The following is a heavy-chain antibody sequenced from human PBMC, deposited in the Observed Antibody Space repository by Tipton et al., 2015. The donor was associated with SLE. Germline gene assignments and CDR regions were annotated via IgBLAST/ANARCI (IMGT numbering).Heavy chain of an antibody. V-gene: IGHV1-18*01. CDR1: GYTFSNYG. Sequence: QLVQSGAEVRKAGASMKVSCKASGYTFSNYGISWVRQAPGQGLEWMGWISTYNGNTNSAQKLQGRVTMTTDTSTSTAYMELRSLRADDRAVYYCARGRMTRYGFDIWGQGTRVAVSS. CDR2: ISTYNGNT. J-gene: IGHJ3*02. D-gene: IGHD2-21*02. CDR3: ARGRMTRYGFDI.